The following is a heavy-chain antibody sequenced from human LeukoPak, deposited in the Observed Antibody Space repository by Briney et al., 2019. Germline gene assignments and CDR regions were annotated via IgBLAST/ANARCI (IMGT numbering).Heavy chain of an antibody. CDR2: ISSGGTYE. CDR1: GFTFSNYA. J-gene: IGHJ4*02. CDR3: ARDSTYYYDSGSSGPHYFDN. D-gene: IGHD3-10*01. V-gene: IGHV3-30*01. Sequence: HSGKSLRLSCAASGFTFSNYAMHWVRQAPGKGLEWVSLISSGGTYEYYADSVKGRFTISRDNSKNTLYLQLNSLRAEDTAVYSCARDSTYYYDSGSSGPHYFDNWGQGTLVTVSS.